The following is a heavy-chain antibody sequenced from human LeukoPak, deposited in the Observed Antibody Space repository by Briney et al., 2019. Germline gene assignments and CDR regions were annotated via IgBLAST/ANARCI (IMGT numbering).Heavy chain of an antibody. D-gene: IGHD6-19*01. V-gene: IGHV3-23*01. CDR2: ISGGGDST. J-gene: IGHJ4*02. CDR1: GFTFSSYA. CDR3: AKAFGYNSGWRFDY. Sequence: GGSLRLSCAASGFTFSSYAMSWVRQAPGKGLEWFSAISGGGDSTYYADSVRGRFTISRDNSKNTLYLQMNSLRAEDTAVYYCAKAFGYNSGWRFDYWGQGTLLTVSS.